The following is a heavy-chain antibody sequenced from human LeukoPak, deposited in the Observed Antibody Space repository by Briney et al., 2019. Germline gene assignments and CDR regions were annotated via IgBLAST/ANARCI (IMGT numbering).Heavy chain of an antibody. CDR3: ARVKGVYAFDF. J-gene: IGHJ3*01. V-gene: IGHV3-11*05. Sequence: GGSLRLSCAASGFTFSDYYMGWIRQAPGKGLEWVSYISNSGSYTKYADSVKGRFTISGDNAKNSLFLEVNSLRAEDTAVYYCARVKGVYAFDFWGQGTMVTVSS. CDR1: GFTFSDYY. CDR2: ISNSGSYT. D-gene: IGHD2-8*01.